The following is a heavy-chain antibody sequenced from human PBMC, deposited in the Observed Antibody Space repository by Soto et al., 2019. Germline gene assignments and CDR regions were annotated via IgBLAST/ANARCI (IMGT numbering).Heavy chain of an antibody. CDR1: GGSISSGGYY. CDR3: ARRGARTANWFDP. D-gene: IGHD1-26*01. J-gene: IGHJ5*02. Sequence: QVQLQESGPGLVKPSQTLSLTCTVSGGSISSGGYYWSWIRQHPGKGLEWIGYIYYSGSTYYNPSLKSRVTISVDTSKNQFALKLSSVTAADTAVYYCARRGARTANWFDPWGQGTLVTVSS. CDR2: IYYSGST. V-gene: IGHV4-31*03.